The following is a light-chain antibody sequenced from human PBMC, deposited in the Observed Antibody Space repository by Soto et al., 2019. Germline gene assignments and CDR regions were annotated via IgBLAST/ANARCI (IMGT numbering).Light chain of an antibody. CDR3: HHYTNWPIT. Sequence: EIVLTQSPATLSVSPVEGATLSCRASQSVSSKLAWYQQKPGQAPRLLIYGASTRATGIPARFSGSGSGTEFTLTINSLQSEDFAVYYCHHYTNWPITFGQGTRLENK. CDR1: QSVSSK. CDR2: GAS. V-gene: IGKV3-15*01. J-gene: IGKJ5*01.